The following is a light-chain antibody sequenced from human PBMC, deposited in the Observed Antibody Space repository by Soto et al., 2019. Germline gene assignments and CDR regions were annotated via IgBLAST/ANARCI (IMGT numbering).Light chain of an antibody. V-gene: IGKV1-39*01. CDR1: QTISSY. Sequence: DLQMTQSPSSLSASVGDRVTITCRASQTISSYLNWYQQKPGKAPKLLIYAASSLQSGVPSRFSGSGSGTAFTLIISSLQPEDFATYYCQQSHRTPLTFGGGTKVEIK. CDR2: AAS. CDR3: QQSHRTPLT. J-gene: IGKJ4*01.